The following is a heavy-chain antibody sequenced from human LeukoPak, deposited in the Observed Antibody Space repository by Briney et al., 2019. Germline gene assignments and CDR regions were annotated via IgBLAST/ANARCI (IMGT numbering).Heavy chain of an antibody. J-gene: IGHJ4*02. V-gene: IGHV3-23*01. D-gene: IGHD6-13*01. CDR2: ISGSGGST. Sequence: GGSLRLSCAASGFTFSSYAMSWVRQAPGKGLEWVSAISGSGGSTYYADSVKGRFTVSRDNSKNTLYLQMNSLRAEDTAVYYCAKSNGSWYSYYFDYWGQGTLVTVSS. CDR3: AKSNGSWYSYYFDY. CDR1: GFTFSSYA.